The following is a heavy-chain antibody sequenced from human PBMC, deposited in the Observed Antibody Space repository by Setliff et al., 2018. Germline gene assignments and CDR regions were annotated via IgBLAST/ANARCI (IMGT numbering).Heavy chain of an antibody. V-gene: IGHV1-69*13. CDR1: GGTFSSSG. CDR3: ARGKMDVVAVAGKYCVMDV. J-gene: IGHJ6*02. CDR2: FIPILGAT. D-gene: IGHD6-19*01. Sequence: SVKVSCKSSGGTFSSSGITWVRQAPGQGLQWLGRFIPILGATNYAQKFQGRVTITADESTTTAYMELSSLRVEDTAVYYCARGKMDVVAVAGKYCVMDVWGQGTTVTVSS.